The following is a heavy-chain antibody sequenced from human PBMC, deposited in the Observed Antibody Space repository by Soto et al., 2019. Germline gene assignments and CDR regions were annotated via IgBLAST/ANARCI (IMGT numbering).Heavy chain of an antibody. J-gene: IGHJ4*02. CDR1: GYTVSGYY. V-gene: IGHV1-2*02. CDR3: ARGRSVAGKKFDY. D-gene: IGHD6-19*01. CDR2: INPNNGDT. Sequence: ASVKVSCKASGYTVSGYYIHWVRQAPGQGPEWVGWINPNNGDTNYAQKYQGRVTMTRDTSITTVYMELNSLRSDDTAVYYCARGRSVAGKKFDYWGQGTLVTV.